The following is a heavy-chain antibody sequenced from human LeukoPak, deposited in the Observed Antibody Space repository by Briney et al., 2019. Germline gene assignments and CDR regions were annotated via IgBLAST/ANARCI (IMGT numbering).Heavy chain of an antibody. V-gene: IGHV4-59*01. CDR3: ARGTYYYDSSGYYYVDSFDY. J-gene: IGHJ4*02. CDR2: NYYSGST. CDR1: GGSISTYY. D-gene: IGHD3-22*01. Sequence: TSQTLSLTCTVSGGSISTYYWSWIRQPPGKGLEWIGYNYYSGSTNYNPSLKSRVTISVDTSKNQFSLKLSSVTAADTAVYYCARGTYYYDSSGYYYVDSFDYWGQGTLVTVSS.